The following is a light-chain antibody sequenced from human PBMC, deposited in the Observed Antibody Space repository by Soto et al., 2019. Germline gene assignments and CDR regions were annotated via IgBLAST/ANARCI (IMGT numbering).Light chain of an antibody. J-gene: IGLJ2*01. CDR2: EVS. V-gene: IGLV2-8*01. CDR1: SSDVGGYNF. CDR3: SSYAGSNNMV. Sequence: QSALTQPPSAAGSPGQSVTISCTGTSSDVGGYNFVSGYQHHPGKAPKLIIYEVSKRPSGVPDRFSGSKSGNTASLTVSGLQAEDVGHYHCSSYAGSNNMVFGGGTKLTVL.